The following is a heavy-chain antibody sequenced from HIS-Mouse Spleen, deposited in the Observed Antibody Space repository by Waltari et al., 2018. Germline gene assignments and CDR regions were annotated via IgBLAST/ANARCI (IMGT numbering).Heavy chain of an antibody. J-gene: IGHJ4*02. CDR3: ARDHRNNWAIRD. Sequence: QVQLVESGGGVVQPGRSLRLSCAASGFPFSSYAMHCVRQAPGKGLEWVAVISYDGSNKYYADSVKGRFTISRDNSKNTLYLQMNSLRAEDTAVYYCARDHRNNWAIRDWGQGTLVTVSS. CDR2: ISYDGSNK. CDR1: GFPFSSYA. V-gene: IGHV3-30-3*01. D-gene: IGHD1-20*01.